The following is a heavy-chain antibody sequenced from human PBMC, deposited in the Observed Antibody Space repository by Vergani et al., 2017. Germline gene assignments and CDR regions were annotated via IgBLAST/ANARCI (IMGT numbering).Heavy chain of an antibody. CDR2: ISGSGGST. D-gene: IGHD5-18*01. CDR1: GFTFSSYA. V-gene: IGHV3-23*01. J-gene: IGHJ4*02. Sequence: VQLLESGGGLVQPGGSLRLSCAASGFTFSSYAMSWVRQAPGKGLEWVSAISGSGGSTYYADSVKGRFTISRDNSKNTLYLQMSSLRVEDTAIYYCAELYGDDGYSPFWGQGTLVTVSS. CDR3: AELYGDDGYSPF.